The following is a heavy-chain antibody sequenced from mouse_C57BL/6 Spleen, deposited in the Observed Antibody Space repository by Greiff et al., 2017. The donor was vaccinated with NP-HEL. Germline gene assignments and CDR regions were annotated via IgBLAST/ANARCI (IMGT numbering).Heavy chain of an antibody. D-gene: IGHD2-12*01. CDR1: GYTFTEYT. CDR2: FYPGSGSI. CDR3: ARHEWEGLRHYYAMDY. J-gene: IGHJ4*01. Sequence: VQLQESGAELVKPGASVKLSCKASGYTFTEYTIHWVKQRSGQGLEWIGWFYPGSGSIKYNEKFKDKATLTADKSSSTVYMELSRLTSEDSAVYFCARHEWEGLRHYYAMDYWGQGTSVTVSS. V-gene: IGHV1-62-2*01.